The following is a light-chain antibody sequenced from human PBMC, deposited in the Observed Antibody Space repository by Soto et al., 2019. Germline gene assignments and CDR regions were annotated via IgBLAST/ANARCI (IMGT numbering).Light chain of an antibody. CDR3: HQSSRAPHT. CDR2: TAS. Sequence: DIQMTQAPSSLSASVGDRVTITCRASQSINKYLHWYQQKPGKAPKLLIYTASSLESGVPSRFSGSGSGTEFTRTISSLQPEDFASYFCHQSSRAPHTFCQGTKLEIK. J-gene: IGKJ2*01. V-gene: IGKV1-39*01. CDR1: QSINKY.